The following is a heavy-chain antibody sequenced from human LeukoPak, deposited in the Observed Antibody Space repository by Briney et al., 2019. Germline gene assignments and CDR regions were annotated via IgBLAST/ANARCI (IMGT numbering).Heavy chain of an antibody. J-gene: IGHJ4*02. CDR3: ATTKAAADSYYFDY. CDR2: INSRSTSI. V-gene: IGHV3-21*01. Sequence: GGSLRLSCAGSGFMITNSMIWVRQAPGKGLEWVSSINSRSTSIYYADSVKGRFTISRDNAKNSLYLQMNSLRAEDTAVYYCATTKAAADSYYFDYWGQGTLVTVSS. D-gene: IGHD6-13*01. CDR1: GFMITNS.